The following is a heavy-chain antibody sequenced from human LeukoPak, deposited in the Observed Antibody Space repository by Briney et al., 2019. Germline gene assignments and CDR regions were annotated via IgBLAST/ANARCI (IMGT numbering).Heavy chain of an antibody. CDR2: MNPNSDNT. CDR3: ARKRVIAAAGTGPGWWFDP. CDR1: GYTFTSYD. V-gene: IGHV1-8*01. D-gene: IGHD6-13*01. Sequence: GASVKVSCKASGYTFTSYDINWVRQATGQGLEWMGWMNPNSDNTGYAQKFQGRVTMTRNTSISTAYMELSSLRSEDTAVYYCARKRVIAAAGTGPGWWFDPWGQGTLVTVSS. J-gene: IGHJ5*02.